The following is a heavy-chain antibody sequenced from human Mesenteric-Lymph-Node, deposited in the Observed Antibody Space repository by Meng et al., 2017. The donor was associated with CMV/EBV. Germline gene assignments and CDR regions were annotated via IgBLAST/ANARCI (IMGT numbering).Heavy chain of an antibody. D-gene: IGHD2-15*01. J-gene: IGHJ4*02. CDR3: ARSGGTGVVVAGATVEFDY. CDR2: IGSGGSPT. Sequence: FRDFYMSWLRPAPGQGLEWISYIGSGGSPTYYVDSVEGRFTISRDNAKNSLYLQMNSLRAEDTAVYYCARSGGTGVVVAGATVEFDYWGLGTLVTVSS. CDR1: FRDFY. V-gene: IGHV3-11*04.